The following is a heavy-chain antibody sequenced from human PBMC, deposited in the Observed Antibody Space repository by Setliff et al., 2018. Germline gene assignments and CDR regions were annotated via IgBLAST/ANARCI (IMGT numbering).Heavy chain of an antibody. Sequence: GASVKVSCKASGYTFTSYAMNWVRQAPGQGLERMGWINTNTGNPTYAQGFTGRFVFSLDTSLSTAYLQISGLKAEDTAMYYCAIYRYSGRHGLDTFDVWGQGTMVTVSS. CDR3: AIYRYSGRHGLDTFDV. CDR2: INTNTGNP. CDR1: GYTFTSYA. D-gene: IGHD3-16*02. J-gene: IGHJ3*01. V-gene: IGHV7-4-1*02.